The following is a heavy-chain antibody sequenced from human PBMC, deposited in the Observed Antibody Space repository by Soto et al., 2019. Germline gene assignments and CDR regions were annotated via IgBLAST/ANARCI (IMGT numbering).Heavy chain of an antibody. CDR2: ISYDGSNT. CDR3: AEGDVDTSMAIAFDY. D-gene: IGHD5-18*01. CDR1: GFTFSSYG. V-gene: IGHV3-30*18. J-gene: IGHJ4*02. Sequence: QVQLVESGGGVVQPGRSLRLSCAASGFTFSSYGMHWVRQAPGKGLVWVAVISYDGSNTYYADSVKGRFTISRDNSKNTMYVQMNSLRAEDMGVDYWAEGDVDTSMAIAFDYWGQGTLVTVSS.